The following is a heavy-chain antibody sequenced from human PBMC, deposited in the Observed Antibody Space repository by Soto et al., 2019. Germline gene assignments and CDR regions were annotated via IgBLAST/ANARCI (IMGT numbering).Heavy chain of an antibody. D-gene: IGHD2-21*01. CDR1: VFTFSSYS. CDR2: ISSSSSYI. J-gene: IGHJ4*02. Sequence: GGSLRLSCAASVFTFSSYSMNWVRQAPGKGLEWVSSISSSSSYIYYADSVKGRFTISRDNAKNSLYLQMNSLRAEDTAVYYCARADVVSGYFDYWGQGTLVTVSS. CDR3: ARADVVSGYFDY. V-gene: IGHV3-21*01.